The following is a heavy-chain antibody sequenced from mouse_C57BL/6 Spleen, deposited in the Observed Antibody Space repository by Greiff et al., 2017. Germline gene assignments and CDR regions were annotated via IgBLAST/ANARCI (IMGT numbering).Heavy chain of an antibody. J-gene: IGHJ2*01. D-gene: IGHD2-3*01. Sequence: EVKLMESGGGLVKPGGSLKLSCAASGFTFSDYGMHWVRQAPEKGLEWVAYISSGSSTIYYADTVKGRCTISRDNATNTLFLQMTSLRSEDTAMYYCAREGWLAFDYWGQGTTLTVSS. CDR2: ISSGSSTI. CDR3: AREGWLAFDY. V-gene: IGHV5-17*01. CDR1: GFTFSDYG.